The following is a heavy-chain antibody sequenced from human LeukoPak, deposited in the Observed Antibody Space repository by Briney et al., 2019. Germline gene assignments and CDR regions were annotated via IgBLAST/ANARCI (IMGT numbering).Heavy chain of an antibody. V-gene: IGHV3-64*01. CDR1: GFTFSSYA. CDR3: ATGNSLAGNYYYYMDV. D-gene: IGHD6-19*01. J-gene: IGHJ6*03. Sequence: GGSLRLSCAASGFTFSSYAMYWVRQAPGKGLEYVSIISSNGGSTHYANSVKGRFTISRDNSKNTLYLQMGSLRAEDMAVYYCATGNSLAGNYYYYMDVWGKGTTVTVSS. CDR2: ISSNGGST.